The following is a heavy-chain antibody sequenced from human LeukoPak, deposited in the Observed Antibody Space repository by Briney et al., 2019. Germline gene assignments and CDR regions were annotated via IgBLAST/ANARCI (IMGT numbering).Heavy chain of an antibody. CDR1: GFTFSSYG. V-gene: IGHV3-30*18. J-gene: IGHJ4*02. CDR3: ANGAGAAGDYFDY. Sequence: TGGSLRLSYAASGFTFSSYGMHWVRQAPGKGLEWVAVISYDGSNKYYADSVKGRFTISRDNSKNTLYLQMNSLRAEDTAVYYCANGAGAAGDYFDYWGQGTLVTVSS. D-gene: IGHD4/OR15-4a*01. CDR2: ISYDGSNK.